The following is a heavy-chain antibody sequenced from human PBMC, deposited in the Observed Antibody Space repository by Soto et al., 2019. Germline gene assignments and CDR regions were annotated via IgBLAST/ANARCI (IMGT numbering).Heavy chain of an antibody. CDR1: GFTFSSYD. Sequence: EVQLVESGGGLVQPGGSLRLSCAASGFTFSSYDMHWVRQATGKGLEWVSAIGTAGDTYYPGSVKGRFTISRENAKNSLYLQMNSLRAGDTAVYYCARGPSTVTTGTWWYFDLWGRGTLVTVSS. D-gene: IGHD4-17*01. CDR3: ARGPSTVTTGTWWYFDL. V-gene: IGHV3-13*01. J-gene: IGHJ2*01. CDR2: IGTAGDT.